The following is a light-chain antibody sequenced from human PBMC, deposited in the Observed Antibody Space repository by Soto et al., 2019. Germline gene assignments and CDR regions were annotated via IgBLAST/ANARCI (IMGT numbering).Light chain of an antibody. J-gene: IGKJ1*01. CDR1: QSVSSSY. CDR2: AAS. CDR3: QQYNKWPQT. V-gene: IGKV3D-15*01. Sequence: EIVLTQSPATLSLSPGERASLSYRASQSVSSSYLAWFQQKPGQAPRLLIYAASSRATGIPDRFSASGSGTEFTLTISSLQSEDFAVYYCQQYNKWPQTFGQGTKVDIK.